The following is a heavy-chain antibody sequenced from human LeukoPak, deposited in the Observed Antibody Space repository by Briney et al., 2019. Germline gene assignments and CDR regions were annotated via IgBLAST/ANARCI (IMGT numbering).Heavy chain of an antibody. J-gene: IGHJ4*02. D-gene: IGHD4-17*01. Sequence: GXSLKISCKGSGYSFTSYWIGWGRQVPGKGVEWMGIIYPGDSDTRYSPSFQGQVTISADKSISTVYLQWSSLKASDTAIYYCARHWGYGDYRDYWGQGTLVTVSS. CDR3: ARHWGYGDYRDY. V-gene: IGHV5-51*01. CDR1: GYSFTSYW. CDR2: IYPGDSDT.